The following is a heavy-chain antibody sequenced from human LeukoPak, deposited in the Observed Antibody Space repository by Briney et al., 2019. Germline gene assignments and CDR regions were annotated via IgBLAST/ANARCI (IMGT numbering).Heavy chain of an antibody. D-gene: IGHD2-2*01. CDR2: IIPILGIA. Sequence: ASVKVSCKASGGTFSSYAISWVRQAPGQGLEWMGRIIPILGIANYAQKFQGRVTITADKSTSTAYMELSSLRSEDTAVYYCVRDHSCSSTSCYVGYYYGMDVWGQGTTVTVSS. CDR1: GGTFSSYA. J-gene: IGHJ6*02. CDR3: VRDHSCSSTSCYVGYYYGMDV. V-gene: IGHV1-69*04.